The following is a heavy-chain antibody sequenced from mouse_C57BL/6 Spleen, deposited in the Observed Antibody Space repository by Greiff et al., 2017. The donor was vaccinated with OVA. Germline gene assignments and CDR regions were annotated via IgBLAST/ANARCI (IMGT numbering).Heavy chain of an antibody. CDR1: GFTFSSYT. Sequence: EVKLVESGGGLVKPGGSLKLSCAASGFTFSSYTMSWVRQTPEKRLEWVATISGGGGNTYYPDSVKGRFTISRDNAKNTLYLQMSSLRSEDTALYYCARGGSVVALYYYAMDYWGQGTSVTVSS. V-gene: IGHV5-9*01. CDR2: ISGGGGNT. J-gene: IGHJ4*01. D-gene: IGHD1-1*01. CDR3: ARGGSVVALYYYAMDY.